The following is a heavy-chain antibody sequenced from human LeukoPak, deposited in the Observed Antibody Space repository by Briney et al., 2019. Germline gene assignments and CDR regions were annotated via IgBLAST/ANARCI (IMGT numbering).Heavy chain of an antibody. V-gene: IGHV1-69*01. CDR2: IIPIFGTA. CDR1: GGTFSSYA. Sequence: SVKVSCKASGGTFSSYAISWVRQAPGQGLEWMGGIIPIFGTANYAQKFQGRVTITADEPTSTAYMELSSLRSEDTAVYYCAREFSRYCSSTSCYPGLWFGEDFHFDYWGQGTLVTVSS. D-gene: IGHD2-2*01. CDR3: AREFSRYCSSTSCYPGLWFGEDFHFDY. J-gene: IGHJ4*02.